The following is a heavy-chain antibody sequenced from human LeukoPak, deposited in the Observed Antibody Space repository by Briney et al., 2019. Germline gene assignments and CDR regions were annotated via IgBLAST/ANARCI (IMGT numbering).Heavy chain of an antibody. CDR1: GGSFSGYY. CDR3: ARGKSSSYYYYYGMDV. V-gene: IGHV4-59*01. D-gene: IGHD2/OR15-2a*01. Sequence: SETLSLTCAVYGGSFSGYYWSWIRQPPGKGLEWIGYIYYSGTTNYNPSLKSRVTISVDMSKNQFSLKLSSVTAADTAVFYCARGKSSSYYYYYGMDVWGQGTTVTVSS. CDR2: IYYSGTT. J-gene: IGHJ6*02.